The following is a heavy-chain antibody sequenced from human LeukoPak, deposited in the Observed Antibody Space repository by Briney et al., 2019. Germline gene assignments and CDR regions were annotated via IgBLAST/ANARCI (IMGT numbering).Heavy chain of an antibody. CDR3: ARVHGGLMVVTAKDYYYGMDV. V-gene: IGHV1-18*01. CDR1: GYTFTSYG. Sequence: ASVKVSCKASGYTFTSYGISWVRQAPGQGLEWMGWISAYNGNTNYAQKLQGRVTMTTDTSTSTAYMELRSLRSDDTAVYYCARVHGGLMVVTAKDYYYGMDVWGQGTTVTVSS. D-gene: IGHD2-21*02. CDR2: ISAYNGNT. J-gene: IGHJ6*02.